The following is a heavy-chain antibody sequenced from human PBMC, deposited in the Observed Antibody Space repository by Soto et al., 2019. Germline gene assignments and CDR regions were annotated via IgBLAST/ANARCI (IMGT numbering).Heavy chain of an antibody. CDR3: AHIPGSGQLLYSYYYYMDV. Sequence: QITLKESGPPLVNPTQPLTLTCTFSGFSLTTSGEAVGWIRQPPGKALEWLALIYWDDDKRSSPSLKSRLTITKDTSKNQVVLTMTNMDPVDTATYYCAHIPGSGQLLYSYYYYMDVWGKGTTVTVSS. J-gene: IGHJ6*03. D-gene: IGHD3-10*01. CDR1: GFSLTTSGEA. V-gene: IGHV2-5*02. CDR2: IYWDDDK.